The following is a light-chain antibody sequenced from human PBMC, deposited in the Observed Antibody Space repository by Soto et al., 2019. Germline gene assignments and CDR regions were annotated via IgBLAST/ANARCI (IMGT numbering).Light chain of an antibody. Sequence: QITQSPSTLSGFVGDRVTITCRASQTISRWLAWYQQKPGTAPXXRIYKASTLENGVPSRLSGSGSGTEFTLTISILQHEDFATYYCQPYNSYSTFAQGTKVDIK. CDR1: QTISRW. CDR2: KAS. V-gene: IGKV1-5*03. J-gene: IGKJ1*01. CDR3: QPYNSYST.